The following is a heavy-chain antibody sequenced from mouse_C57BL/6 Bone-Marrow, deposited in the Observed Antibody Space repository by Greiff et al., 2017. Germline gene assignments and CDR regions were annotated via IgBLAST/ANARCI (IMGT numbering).Heavy chain of an antibody. CDR2: IHPNSGST. CDR1: GFTFTSYW. V-gene: IGHV1-64*01. Sequence: QVQLQQPGAELVKPGASVKLSCTASGFTFTSYWMHWVKQRPGQGLEWIGLIHPNSGSTNYTEKFKSKATLTVDKSSSTAYMQLSSLTSEDSAVYDCANGYYYLDYWGQGTTLTVSS. J-gene: IGHJ2*01. D-gene: IGHD2-3*01. CDR3: ANGYYYLDY.